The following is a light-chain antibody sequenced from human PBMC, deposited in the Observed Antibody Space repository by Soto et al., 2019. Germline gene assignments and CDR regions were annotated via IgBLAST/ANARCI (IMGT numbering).Light chain of an antibody. V-gene: IGKV1-39*01. CDR1: QRITTY. J-gene: IGKJ2*01. CDR2: TAS. CDR3: QQSYSTPYT. Sequence: IQMTQSPSSLSASVGDRVTITCRASQRITTYLNWYQQKPWKAPKILISTASTLQRGVPSRFSGSGSGTDFTLTITTLQPEDFATYFCQQSYSTPYTFGQGTKLEIK.